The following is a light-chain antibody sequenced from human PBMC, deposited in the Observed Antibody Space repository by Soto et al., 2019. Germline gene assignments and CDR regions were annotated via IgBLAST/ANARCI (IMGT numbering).Light chain of an antibody. CDR1: QTVSSRF. Sequence: EIVLTQSPGTLSLSPGERATLSCRASQTVSSRFLAWYKQKPGQAPRLLIYGASNRATGIPDRFSGSGSGTDFTLTISRLEPEDFAVYSCQQYGSSWTFGQGTKVEIK. V-gene: IGKV3-20*01. CDR2: GAS. CDR3: QQYGSSWT. J-gene: IGKJ1*01.